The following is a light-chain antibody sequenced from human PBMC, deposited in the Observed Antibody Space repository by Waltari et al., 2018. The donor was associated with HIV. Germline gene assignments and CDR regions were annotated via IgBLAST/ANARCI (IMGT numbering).Light chain of an antibody. V-gene: IGLV2-23*02. CDR1: SSDVGSYNL. J-gene: IGLJ3*02. CDR2: EVS. Sequence: QSALTQPASVSGSPGQSITISCTGTSSDVGSYNLVPGYQQHPGKATKLMIYEVSKRPSGVSNRFSGSKSGNTASLTISGLQAEDEADYYCCSYAGSSTLFGGGTKLTVL. CDR3: CSYAGSSTL.